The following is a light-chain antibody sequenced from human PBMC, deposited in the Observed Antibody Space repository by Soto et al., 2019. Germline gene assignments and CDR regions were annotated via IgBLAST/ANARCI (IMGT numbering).Light chain of an antibody. CDR3: QQYGTSPYT. Sequence: EIVLTQSPGTLYFSPGERATLACRASQRVSANFVAWYQQKPGQPPRLFIYAASGRAAGIPDRFSGSGSGTDFTLTISRLEPEDFAVYYCQQYGTSPYTFAQGTTLEI. CDR2: AAS. CDR1: QRVSANF. J-gene: IGKJ2*01. V-gene: IGKV3-20*01.